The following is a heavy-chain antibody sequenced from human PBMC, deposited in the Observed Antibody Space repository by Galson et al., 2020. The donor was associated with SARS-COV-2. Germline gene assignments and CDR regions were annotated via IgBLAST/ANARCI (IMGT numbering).Heavy chain of an antibody. CDR2: VNHSGST. D-gene: IGHD1-26*01. CDR1: GGSFSGYF. Sequence: SETLSLTCAVYGGSFSGYFCSWIRQPPGKGREWIGEVNHSGSTNYNPTLKSRVTISVDTSKNQFSLNLSAVTAADTAVYYCARGLDGTGRFNGWDYWGQGTLVTVSS. V-gene: IGHV4-34*01. CDR3: ARGLDGTGRFNGWDY. J-gene: IGHJ4*02.